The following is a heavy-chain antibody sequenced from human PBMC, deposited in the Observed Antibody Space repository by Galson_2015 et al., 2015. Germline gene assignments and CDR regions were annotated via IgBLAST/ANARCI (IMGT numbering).Heavy chain of an antibody. CDR2: INPNNGDT. CDR1: GYTFIGYY. Sequence: SVKVSCKASGYTFIGYYIHWVRQAPGQGLEWMGRINPNNGDTKYPQKFQGRVTMTRDTSISTAYMELSRLRSDDTAAYYCARDLVDCCDFYCYTWGQGTLVTVSS. J-gene: IGHJ5*02. D-gene: IGHD2-15*01. CDR3: ARDLVDCCDFYCYT. V-gene: IGHV1-2*06.